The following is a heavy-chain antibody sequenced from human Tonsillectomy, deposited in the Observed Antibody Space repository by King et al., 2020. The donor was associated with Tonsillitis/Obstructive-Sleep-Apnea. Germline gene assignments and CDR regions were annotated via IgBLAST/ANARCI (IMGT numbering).Heavy chain of an antibody. D-gene: IGHD2-21*01. Sequence: VQLVESGGGLVQPGGSLRLSCAASGFTFSSYWMSWVRQAPGKGREWVANIKQDGSEKYYVDSVKGRFTISRANAKKSLYLQMNSLRAEDTAAYYCASSAYCGGYCYFLGASQAFAYGGQGTLVTVSS. CDR1: GFTFSSYW. J-gene: IGHJ4*02. V-gene: IGHV3-7*01. CDR2: IKQDGSEK. CDR3: ASSAYCGGYCYFLGASQAFAY.